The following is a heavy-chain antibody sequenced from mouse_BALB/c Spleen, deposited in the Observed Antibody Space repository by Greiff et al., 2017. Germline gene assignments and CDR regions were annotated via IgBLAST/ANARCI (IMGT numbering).Heavy chain of an antibody. CDR1: GFSLTSYG. J-gene: IGHJ4*01. D-gene: IGHD1-2*01. V-gene: IGHV2-9*02. CDR3: ARESAIHYYGYDGAMDY. CDR2: IWAGGST. Sequence: VMLVESGPGLVAPSQSLSITCTVSGFSLTSYGVHWVRQPPGKGLEWLGVIWAGGSTNYNSALMSRLSISKDNSKSQVFLKMNRLQTDDTAMYYCARESAIHYYGYDGAMDYWGQGTSVTVSS.